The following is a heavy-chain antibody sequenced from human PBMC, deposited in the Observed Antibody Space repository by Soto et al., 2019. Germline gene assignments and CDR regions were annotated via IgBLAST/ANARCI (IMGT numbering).Heavy chain of an antibody. V-gene: IGHV4-30-2*01. CDR2: INHSGST. D-gene: IGHD6-19*01. J-gene: IGHJ5*02. Sequence: PSETLSLTCAVSGGSISSGGYSWSWIRQPPGKGLEWIGYINHSGSTNYNPSLKSRVTISVDTSKNQFSLKLSSVTAADTAVYYCARGGKGYSSGWYNWFDPWGQGTLVTVSS. CDR1: GGSISSGGYS. CDR3: ARGGKGYSSGWYNWFDP.